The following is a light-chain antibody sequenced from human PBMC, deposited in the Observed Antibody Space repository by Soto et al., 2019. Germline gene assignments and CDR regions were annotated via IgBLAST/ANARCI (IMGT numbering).Light chain of an antibody. CDR1: QSVSSNN. J-gene: IGKJ1*01. Sequence: DIVLTQSPGTPSLSPGERATLSCRASQSVSSNNLAWLRQKPGQAPRLLIYGASSRATDIPDRFSGSGSGTDFTLTISRLEPEDFAVYYCQQYGSSPPTFGQGTKVDIK. CDR3: QQYGSSPPT. CDR2: GAS. V-gene: IGKV3-20*01.